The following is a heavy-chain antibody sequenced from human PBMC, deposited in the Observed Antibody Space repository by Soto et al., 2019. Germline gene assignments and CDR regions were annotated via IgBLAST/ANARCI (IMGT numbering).Heavy chain of an antibody. CDR3: ARVFQGMVRGVISDYYYYCMDV. V-gene: IGHV4-34*01. Sequence: PSETLSLTCAVYGGSFSGYYWSWIRQPPGKGLEWIGEINHSGSTNYNPSLKSRVTISVDTSKNQFSLKLSSVTAADTAVYYCARVFQGMVRGVISDYYYYCMDVSGKGTTVTVSS. J-gene: IGHJ6*03. CDR1: GGSFSGYY. CDR2: INHSGST. D-gene: IGHD3-10*01.